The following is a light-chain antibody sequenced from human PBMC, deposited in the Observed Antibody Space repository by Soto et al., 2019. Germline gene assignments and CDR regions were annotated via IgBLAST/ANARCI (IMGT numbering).Light chain of an antibody. J-gene: IGLJ1*01. Sequence: QSALTQPRSVSGSPGQSVTISCTGTSSGVCGYNFVSWYQQHPGKAPKFMIYDVTKRPSGVPDRFSGSKSGNTASLTISGLQAEDEADYYCCSYVGSYTSYVFGTGTKLTVL. CDR2: DVT. CDR1: SSGVCGYNF. CDR3: CSYVGSYTSYV. V-gene: IGLV2-11*01.